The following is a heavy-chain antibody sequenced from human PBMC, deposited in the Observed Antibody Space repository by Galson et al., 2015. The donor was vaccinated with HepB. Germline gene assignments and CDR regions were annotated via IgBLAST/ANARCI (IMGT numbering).Heavy chain of an antibody. Sequence: SCKASGYTFTNYALNWVRQAPGQGLEWMGWINTNTGNPAFAPGFTGRFVFSLDTSVSTAYLQISSLKAEDTAVYYCARSSSWHHFYSMDVWGHGTTVTVSS. J-gene: IGHJ6*02. CDR1: GYTFTNYA. D-gene: IGHD6-13*01. CDR3: ARSSSWHHFYSMDV. CDR2: INTNTGNP. V-gene: IGHV7-4-1*02.